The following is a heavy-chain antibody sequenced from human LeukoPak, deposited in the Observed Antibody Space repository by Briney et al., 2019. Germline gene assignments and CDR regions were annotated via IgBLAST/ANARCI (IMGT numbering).Heavy chain of an antibody. J-gene: IGHJ4*02. Sequence: GGSLRLSCAASGFTFSSYSMNWVRQAPGKGLEWVSSISSSSSYIYYADSVKGRFTISRDNAKNSLYLQMNGLRAEDTAVYYCARDPHYYDSSGYYGIFDYWGQGTLVTVSS. CDR1: GFTFSSYS. CDR2: ISSSSSYI. V-gene: IGHV3-21*01. CDR3: ARDPHYYDSSGYYGIFDY. D-gene: IGHD3-22*01.